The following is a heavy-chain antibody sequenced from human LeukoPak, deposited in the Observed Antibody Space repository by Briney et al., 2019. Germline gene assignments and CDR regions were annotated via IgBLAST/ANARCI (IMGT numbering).Heavy chain of an antibody. V-gene: IGHV3-23*01. CDR2: ISVSGGST. J-gene: IGHJ4*02. CDR1: GFTFSSYA. CDR3: AKGPSSGWYRY. D-gene: IGHD6-19*01. Sequence: GGSLRLSCAASGFTFSSYAMSWVRQAPGKGLEWVSAISVSGGSTYYADSVKGRFTIPRDNSKSTLYLQMNSLRAEDTAVYYCAKGPSSGWYRYWGQGTLVTVSS.